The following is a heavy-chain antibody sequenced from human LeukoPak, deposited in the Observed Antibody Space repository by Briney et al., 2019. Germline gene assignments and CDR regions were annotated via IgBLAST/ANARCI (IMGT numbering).Heavy chain of an antibody. CDR3: AREGMATIKGSFDY. V-gene: IGHV3-21*01. D-gene: IGHD5-24*01. Sequence: GGSLRLSCAASGFTFSSYSMNWVRQAPGKGLEWVSSISSSSSYIYYAGSVKGRFTISRDNAKNSLYLQMNSLRAEDTAVYYCAREGMATIKGSFDYWGQGTLVTVSS. J-gene: IGHJ4*02. CDR1: GFTFSSYS. CDR2: ISSSSSYI.